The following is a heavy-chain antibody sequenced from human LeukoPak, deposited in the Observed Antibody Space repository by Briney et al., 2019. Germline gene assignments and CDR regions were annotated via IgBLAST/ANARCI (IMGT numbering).Heavy chain of an antibody. CDR3: VRERTNYYDSSGYY. V-gene: IGHV3-7*05. Sequence: GGSLRLSCAASGFTFSSYWMSWVHQAPGKGLEWVANIKQDGSEKYYVDSVKGRFTISRDNAKSSLYLEMNSLRAEDTAVYYCVRERTNYYDSSGYYWGQGTLVTVSS. CDR2: IKQDGSEK. D-gene: IGHD3-22*01. J-gene: IGHJ4*02. CDR1: GFTFSSYW.